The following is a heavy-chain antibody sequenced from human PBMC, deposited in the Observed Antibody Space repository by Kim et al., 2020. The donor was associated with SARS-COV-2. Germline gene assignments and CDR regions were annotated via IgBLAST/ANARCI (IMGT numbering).Heavy chain of an antibody. CDR3: ARLSSGWYLIDY. CDR2: IYYSGST. Sequence: SETLSLTCTVSGGSISSYYWSWIRQPPGKGLEWIGYIYYSGSTNYNPSLKSRVTISVDTSKNQFSLKLSSVTAADTAVYYCARLSSGWYLIDYWGQGTLVTVSS. V-gene: IGHV4-59*08. D-gene: IGHD6-19*01. J-gene: IGHJ4*02. CDR1: GGSISSYY.